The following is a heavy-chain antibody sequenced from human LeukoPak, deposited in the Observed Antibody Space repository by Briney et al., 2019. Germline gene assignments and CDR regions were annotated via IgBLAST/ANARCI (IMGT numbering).Heavy chain of an antibody. CDR1: GGSISSYY. V-gene: IGHV4-59*01. CDR2: IYYSGST. Sequence: SETLSLTCTVSGGSISSYYWSWIRQPPGKGLEWIGYIYYSGSTNYNPSLKSRVTISVDTSKNQFSLKLSSVIAADTAVYYCARDLGDYGDRGGFDYWGQGTLVTVSS. CDR3: ARDLGDYGDRGGFDY. J-gene: IGHJ4*02. D-gene: IGHD4-17*01.